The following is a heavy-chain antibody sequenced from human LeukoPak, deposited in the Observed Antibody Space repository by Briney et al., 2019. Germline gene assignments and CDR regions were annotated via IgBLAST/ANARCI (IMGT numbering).Heavy chain of an antibody. Sequence: SQTLSLTCDISGDSVSSNSAAWNWIRQSPSRGLEWLGRTYYRSKWYNDYAISVKSRMTINADTSKNQFSLQLNSVTPEDTAVYYCARGDAPGGIYYYAMDVWGQGTTVTVSS. D-gene: IGHD1-14*01. CDR2: TYYRSKWYN. CDR1: GDSVSSNSAA. J-gene: IGHJ6*02. V-gene: IGHV6-1*01. CDR3: ARGDAPGGIYYYAMDV.